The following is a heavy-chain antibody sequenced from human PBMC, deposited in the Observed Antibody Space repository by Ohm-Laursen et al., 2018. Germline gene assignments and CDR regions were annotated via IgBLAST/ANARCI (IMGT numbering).Heavy chain of an antibody. CDR3: AREGKSDDSTGYFLGY. D-gene: IGHD3-22*01. Sequence: TLSLTCTVSGGSISSGGYYWSWIRQHPGKGLEWIGRIYTSGSTNYNPSLKSRVTMSVDTSKNQFSLKLSSVTAADTAVYYRAREGKSDDSTGYFLGYWGPGTLVTVSS. CDR1: GGSISSGGYY. CDR2: IYTSGST. V-gene: IGHV4-61*02. J-gene: IGHJ4*02.